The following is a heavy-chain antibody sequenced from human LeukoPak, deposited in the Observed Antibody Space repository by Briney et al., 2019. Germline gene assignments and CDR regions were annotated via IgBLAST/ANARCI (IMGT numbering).Heavy chain of an antibody. CDR2: INHSGST. D-gene: IGHD3-10*01. CDR1: GGSFSGYY. V-gene: IGHV4-34*01. J-gene: IGHJ6*03. CDR3: ARRVTMVRGVTLTRRGNYYYYYMDV. Sequence: PSETLSLTCAVYGGSFSGYYWSWIRQPPGKGLEWIGEINHSGSTNYNPSLKSRVTISVDTSKNQFSLKLSSVTAADTAVYYCARRVTMVRGVTLTRRGNYYYYYMDVWGKGTTVTISS.